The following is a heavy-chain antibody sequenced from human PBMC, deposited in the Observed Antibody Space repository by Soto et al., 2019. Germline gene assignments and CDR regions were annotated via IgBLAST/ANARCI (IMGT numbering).Heavy chain of an antibody. CDR2: VSGSGSST. Sequence: EVQLLESGGTLVQPGGSLRLSCAASGFTFSTYAMSWVRQAPGKGLEWVSAVSGSGSSTYYADSVKGRFTISRDNSKNTLYLQMNSLRAEDTAVYYCAKLPHYDFWSGYNYYFHYWGQGTLVTVSS. CDR3: AKLPHYDFWSGYNYYFHY. V-gene: IGHV3-23*01. J-gene: IGHJ4*02. D-gene: IGHD3-3*01. CDR1: GFTFSTYA.